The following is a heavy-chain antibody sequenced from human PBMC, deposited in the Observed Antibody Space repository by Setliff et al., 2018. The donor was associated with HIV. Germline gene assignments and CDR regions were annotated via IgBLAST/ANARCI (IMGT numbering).Heavy chain of an antibody. Sequence: GGSLRLSCAASGFTFSSYSMNWVRQAPGKGLEWVSFISGNSGAVTYADSVKGRFIISRDKARNSLYLQLNSLRAEDTAVYYCARDRGGSYTPLDFWGQGTLVTVSS. CDR1: GFTFSSYS. D-gene: IGHD1-26*01. CDR3: ARDRGGSYTPLDF. V-gene: IGHV3-48*01. J-gene: IGHJ4*02. CDR2: ISGNSGAV.